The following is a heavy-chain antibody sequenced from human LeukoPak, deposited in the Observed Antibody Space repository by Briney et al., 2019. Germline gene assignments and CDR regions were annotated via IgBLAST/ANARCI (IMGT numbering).Heavy chain of an antibody. CDR2: IISSSSYI. Sequence: GGSLTLSCAASGFTFSSYSMNWVRPAPGKGLEWVSSIISSSSYIYYADSVKGRFTISRDNAKNSLYLQMNSLGAEDTAVYYCARVGGREFDYWGQGTLVTVSS. J-gene: IGHJ4*02. V-gene: IGHV3-21*01. CDR3: ARVGGREFDY. CDR1: GFTFSSYS. D-gene: IGHD3-16*01.